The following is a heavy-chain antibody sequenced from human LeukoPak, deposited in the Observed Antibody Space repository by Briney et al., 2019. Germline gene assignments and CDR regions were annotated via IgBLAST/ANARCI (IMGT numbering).Heavy chain of an antibody. J-gene: IGHJ1*01. D-gene: IGHD6-6*01. CDR3: ARGGAARLHFQN. V-gene: IGHV4-59*01. CDR1: GGSISTYY. CDR2: IYHSGST. Sequence: SETLSPTCTVSGGSISTYYWNWIRQPPGKGLEWIGYIYHSGSTNYNPSLQSRVTITVDTSKNQFSLNLNSVTAADTAVYYCARGGAARLHFQNWGQGTLVTVSS.